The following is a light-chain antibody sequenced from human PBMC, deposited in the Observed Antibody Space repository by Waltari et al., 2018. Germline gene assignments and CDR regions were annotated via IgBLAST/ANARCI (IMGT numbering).Light chain of an antibody. CDR1: QSVSSY. J-gene: IGKJ4*01. CDR3: QQRSNWPFT. V-gene: IGKV3-11*01. CDR2: DAS. Sequence: EIVLTQSPATLSLSPGERATLSCRASQSVSSYLAWYQQKPGQAPRLLIYDASNRATGIPARFSGSVSGTDFTLTISSLEPEDFAVYYCQQRSNWPFTFGGGTKVEIK.